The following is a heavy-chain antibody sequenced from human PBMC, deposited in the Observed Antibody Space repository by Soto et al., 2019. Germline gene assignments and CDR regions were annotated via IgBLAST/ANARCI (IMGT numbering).Heavy chain of an antibody. D-gene: IGHD2-15*01. CDR2: IYHSGST. V-gene: IGHV4-4*02. CDR1: SGSITTANW. Sequence: QVPLQESGPRLVRPSGTLSLTCTVSSGSITTANWWSWVRQPPGRGLEGIGEIYHSGSTNYNLSLMSRVTLSVDKSTTQFSLRLSSVTAADTAMYYCARRGGGVVLAATTPFDYWGQGTLVTVSS. J-gene: IGHJ4*02. CDR3: ARRGGGVVLAATTPFDY.